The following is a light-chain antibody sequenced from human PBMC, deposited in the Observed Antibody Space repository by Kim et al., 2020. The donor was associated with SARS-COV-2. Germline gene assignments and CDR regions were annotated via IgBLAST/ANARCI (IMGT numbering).Light chain of an antibody. Sequence: GQSITNSCTGTSRCVGGYNLGSWYQQHPGKAPKPMVYDVSQAPSGVSNRFSGSKSGHTASLAISGLQAGDGGDYHFSSYTSRRTWVFGGRTQLTVL. CDR2: DVS. CDR1: SRCVGGYNL. J-gene: IGLJ3*02. V-gene: IGLV2-14*03. CDR3: SSYTSRRTWV.